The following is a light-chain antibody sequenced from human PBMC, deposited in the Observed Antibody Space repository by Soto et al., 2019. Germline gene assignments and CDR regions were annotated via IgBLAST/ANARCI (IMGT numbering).Light chain of an antibody. CDR2: GAY. CDR3: QQGHNWPLT. Sequence: EIVMTQSPAPLSVSPGERATLSCRASQSISSELAWYQQRPGQPPRLLIYGAYTRATGVPDRFTGSGSGSDFTLTISGLQSEDFAVYYCQQGHNWPLTFGQGTRLEI. V-gene: IGKV3-15*01. J-gene: IGKJ2*01. CDR1: QSISSE.